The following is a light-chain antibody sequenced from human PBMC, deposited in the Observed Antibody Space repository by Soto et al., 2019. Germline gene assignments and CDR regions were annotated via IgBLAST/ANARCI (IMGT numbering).Light chain of an antibody. Sequence: QSVLTQPPSASGTPGQRVAISCSANIGSNTVNWYQQLPGTAPKLLIYSNNQRPSGVPDRFSGSKSGTSASLAISGLQSEDEADYYCAAWDDSLNGPVFGGGTKLTVL. J-gene: IGLJ2*01. V-gene: IGLV1-44*01. CDR3: AAWDDSLNGPV. CDR2: SNN. CDR1: NIGSNT.